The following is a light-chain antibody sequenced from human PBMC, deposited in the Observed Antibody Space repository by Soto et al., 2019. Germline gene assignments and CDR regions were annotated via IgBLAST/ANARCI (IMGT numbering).Light chain of an antibody. CDR1: QSVSGY. CDR3: QQRSNWPST. V-gene: IGKV3-11*01. J-gene: IGKJ4*01. Sequence: EIVLTQSPAHLSLSPGERAPLSCRASQSVSGYLAWYQQKPGQAPRLLMYDASNRATGIPARFSGSGSGTDFTLTISSLEPEDFAVYYCQQRSNWPSTFGGGTKVEIK. CDR2: DAS.